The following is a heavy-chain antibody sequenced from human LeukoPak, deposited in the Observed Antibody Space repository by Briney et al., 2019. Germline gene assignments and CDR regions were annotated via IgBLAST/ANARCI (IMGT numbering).Heavy chain of an antibody. D-gene: IGHD4-23*01. CDR3: ARRNSNWFDP. J-gene: IGHJ5*02. Sequence: GESLKISCKGSGYSFTDYWIGWVRQMPGKGLEWMGIIYPVNSDTRYSQSFQGQVTMSVDKSLSTAFLQWSSLKASDTAMYYCARRNSNWFDPWGQGTLVTVSS. CDR2: IYPVNSDT. V-gene: IGHV5-51*01. CDR1: GYSFTDYW.